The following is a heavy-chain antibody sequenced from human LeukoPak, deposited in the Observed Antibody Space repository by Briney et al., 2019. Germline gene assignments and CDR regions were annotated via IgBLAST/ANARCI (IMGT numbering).Heavy chain of an antibody. CDR2: ISYDGSNK. J-gene: IGHJ4*02. Sequence: GGSLRLSCAASGFTFSSYAMHWVRQAPGKGLEWVAVISYDGSNKYYADSVKGRFTISRDNSKNTLYLQMNSLRAEDTAVYYCAKGTTGRTSLIDYWGQGTLVTVSS. CDR1: GFTFSSYA. D-gene: IGHD1-1*01. V-gene: IGHV3-30-3*01. CDR3: AKGTTGRTSLIDY.